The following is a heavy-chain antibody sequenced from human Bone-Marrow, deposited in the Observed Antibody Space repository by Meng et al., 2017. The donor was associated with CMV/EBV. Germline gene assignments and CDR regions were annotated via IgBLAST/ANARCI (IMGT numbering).Heavy chain of an antibody. CDR1: GYTFTSYY. D-gene: IGHD2-2*01. CDR2: INPSGGST. Sequence: ASVKVSCKASGYTFTSYYMHWVRQAPGQGLEWMGIINPSGGSTSYAQKFQGRVTMTRDTSTSTVYMELSSLRSEDTAVYYCATSSGYCSSTSCYSVVEYGMDVWGQGTTLTVSS. CDR3: ATSSGYCSSTSCYSVVEYGMDV. V-gene: IGHV1-46*01. J-gene: IGHJ6*02.